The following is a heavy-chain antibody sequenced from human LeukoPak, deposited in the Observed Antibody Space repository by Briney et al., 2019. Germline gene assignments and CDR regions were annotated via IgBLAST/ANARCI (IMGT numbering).Heavy chain of an antibody. J-gene: IGHJ4*02. V-gene: IGHV4-59*01. CDR2: IYYSGST. CDR3: ARDRVRGNSNPFFDY. D-gene: IGHD4-11*01. Sequence: SETLSLTCTVSGGSISSYYWSWIRQPPGKGLEWIGYIYYSGSTNYNPSLKSRVTISVDTSKNQSSLKLSSVTAADTAVYYCARDRVRGNSNPFFDYWGQGTLVTVSS. CDR1: GGSISSYY.